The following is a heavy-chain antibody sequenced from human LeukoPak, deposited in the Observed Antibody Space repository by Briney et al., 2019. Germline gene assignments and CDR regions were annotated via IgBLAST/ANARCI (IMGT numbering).Heavy chain of an antibody. CDR1: GFTVSSNY. V-gene: IGHV3-53*01. D-gene: IGHD5-12*01. CDR3: ARDPRIRGGYDRGYYYYYMDV. J-gene: IGHJ6*03. CDR2: IYSGGST. Sequence: GGSLRLSCAASGFTVSSNYMNWVRQAPGKGLEWVSVIYSGGSTYYADSVKGRFTISRDNSKNTLYLQMNSLRAEDTAVYYCARDPRIRGGYDRGYYYYYMDVWGKGTTVTVSS.